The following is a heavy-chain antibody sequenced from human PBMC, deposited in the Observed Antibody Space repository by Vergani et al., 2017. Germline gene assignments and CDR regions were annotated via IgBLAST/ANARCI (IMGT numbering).Heavy chain of an antibody. CDR3: ARDLRLLYNRFDP. CDR2: TWYDGNNK. Sequence: QVQLVESGGGVVKPGRSLRLSCAASGFTFNQYGMHWVRQAPGKGLEWVAVTWYDGNNKQYADSVKGRFTISRDNSKSTMYLQMNSLRVEDTGVYYCARDLRLLYNRFDPWGQGTLVTVSS. CDR1: GFTFNQYG. V-gene: IGHV3-33*01. J-gene: IGHJ5*02. D-gene: IGHD1-14*01.